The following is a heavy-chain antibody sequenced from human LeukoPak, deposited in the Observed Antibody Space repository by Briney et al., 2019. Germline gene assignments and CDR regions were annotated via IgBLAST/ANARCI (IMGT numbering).Heavy chain of an antibody. J-gene: IGHJ4*02. CDR2: ISSDSNYI. CDR1: GFTFNTYS. V-gene: IGHV3-21*01. CDR3: ASPYSSRWYELCY. D-gene: IGHD6-13*01. Sequence: GGSLRLSCAASGFTFNTYSMNWVRQAPGKGLDWVSSISSDSNYIFYADSVKGRFTISRDNAKNSLYLQMNSLRAEDTAVYYCASPYSSRWYELCYWGQGTLVTVSS.